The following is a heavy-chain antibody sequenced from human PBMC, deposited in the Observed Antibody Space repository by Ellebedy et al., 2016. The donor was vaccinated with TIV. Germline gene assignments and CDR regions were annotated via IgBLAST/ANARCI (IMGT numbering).Heavy chain of an antibody. Sequence: ASVKVSCKASGDTFTRYYFHWVRQASGQGLEWMGVIDPSVASTTYAQKFQDRVSITRDTSTSTVYLELRSLRSEDTAVYYCARFTTGGDDYWGQGTLVTVSS. CDR2: IDPSVAST. CDR1: GDTFTRYY. D-gene: IGHD3-3*01. V-gene: IGHV1-46*01. CDR3: ARFTTGGDDY. J-gene: IGHJ4*02.